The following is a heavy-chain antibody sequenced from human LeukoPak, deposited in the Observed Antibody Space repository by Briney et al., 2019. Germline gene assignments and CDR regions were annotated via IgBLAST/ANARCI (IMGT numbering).Heavy chain of an antibody. CDR3: ARLSGHTNDY. V-gene: IGHV1-69*04. CDR2: IIPILGIA. CDR1: GGTFSSYA. Sequence: SVKVSCKASGGTFSSYAISWERQAPGQGLEWMGRIIPILGIANYAQKFQGRVTITADKSTSTAYMELSSLRSEDTAVYYCARLSGHTNDYWGQGTLVPVSS. D-gene: IGHD3-3*01. J-gene: IGHJ4*02.